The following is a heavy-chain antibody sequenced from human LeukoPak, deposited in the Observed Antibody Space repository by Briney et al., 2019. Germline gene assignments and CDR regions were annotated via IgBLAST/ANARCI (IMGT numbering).Heavy chain of an antibody. J-gene: IGHJ6*03. Sequence: ASVKVSCKASGYTFTSYGISWVRQATGQGLEWMGWMNPNSGNTGYAQKFQGRVTMTRNTSISTAYMELSSLRSEDTAVYYCARARRSITMIVVVYYYYYYMDVWGKGTTVTVSS. V-gene: IGHV1-8*02. CDR1: GYTFTSYG. CDR3: ARARRSITMIVVVYYYYYYMDV. CDR2: MNPNSGNT. D-gene: IGHD3-22*01.